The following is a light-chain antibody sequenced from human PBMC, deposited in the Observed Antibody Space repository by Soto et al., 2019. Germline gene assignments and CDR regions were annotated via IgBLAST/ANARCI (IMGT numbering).Light chain of an antibody. V-gene: IGLV2-14*01. CDR1: SSDVGLYGY. J-gene: IGLJ1*01. Sequence: QSVLTQPASVSGSPGQSITISCTGTSSDVGLYGYVSWYQQHPGKAPQLMIYAVSNRPSGVSNRFSASKSGNTASLFISGLQAEDEADYYCSSYTSDSSYVFGSGTRSPS. CDR3: SSYTSDSSYV. CDR2: AVS.